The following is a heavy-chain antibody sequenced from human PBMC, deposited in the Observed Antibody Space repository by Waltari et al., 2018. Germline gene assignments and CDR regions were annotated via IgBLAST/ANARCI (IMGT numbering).Heavy chain of an antibody. CDR3: ARRGDWLPLDAFDI. Sequence: QLQLQESGPGLVQSSETLSLTCAVSGGSISRSAYYWVWLRQPPGKELEWIGSIYPSGDTYYHASLESRVRVSVDRSSNHFSMTLSSVTAADTAVYYCARRGDWLPLDAFDIWGQGTVVTVSS. CDR1: GGSISRSAYY. J-gene: IGHJ3*02. V-gene: IGHV4-39*02. CDR2: IYPSGDT. D-gene: IGHD2-15*01.